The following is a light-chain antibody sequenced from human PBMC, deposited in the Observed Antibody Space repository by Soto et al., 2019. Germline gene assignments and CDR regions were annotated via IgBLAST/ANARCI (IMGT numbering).Light chain of an antibody. J-gene: IGLJ1*01. CDR2: GNN. CDR1: SSNIGAGFD. CDR3: QSYDSSLSGFV. V-gene: IGLV1-40*01. Sequence: QAVVTQPPSVSGAPGQRVTISCTGASSNIGAGFDVHWYQLLPGTAPKLLISGNNNRPSGVPDRFSGSKSGTSASLAITGLQAEDEADYYCQSYDSSLSGFVFGTGTKGPS.